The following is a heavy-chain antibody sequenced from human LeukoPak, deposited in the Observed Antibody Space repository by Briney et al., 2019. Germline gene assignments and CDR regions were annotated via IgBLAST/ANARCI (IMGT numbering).Heavy chain of an antibody. CDR2: IYYSGST. Sequence: SETLSLTCTVSGGSISSYYWSWIRQPPGKGLEWIGYIYYSGSTNYNPPLKSRVTISVDTSKNQFSLKLSSVTAADTAVYYCARSVIVLAGAAFDIWGQGTMVTVSS. V-gene: IGHV4-59*01. CDR1: GGSISSYY. D-gene: IGHD2/OR15-2a*01. J-gene: IGHJ3*02. CDR3: ARSVIVLAGAAFDI.